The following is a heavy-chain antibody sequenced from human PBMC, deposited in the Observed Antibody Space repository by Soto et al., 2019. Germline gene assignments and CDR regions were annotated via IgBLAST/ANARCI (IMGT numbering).Heavy chain of an antibody. V-gene: IGHV3-30*18. CDR3: ANELEPAHYYDSSGYYYA. CDR2: ISYYGSNK. D-gene: IGHD3-22*01. CDR1: GFTFSSYG. J-gene: IGHJ5*02. Sequence: GGSLRLSCAASGFTFSSYGMHWVRQSPGKGLEWVAVISYYGSNKYYADSVKGRFTISRDNSKNTLYLQMNSLRAEDTAVYYCANELEPAHYYDSSGYYYAWGQGTLVTSPQ.